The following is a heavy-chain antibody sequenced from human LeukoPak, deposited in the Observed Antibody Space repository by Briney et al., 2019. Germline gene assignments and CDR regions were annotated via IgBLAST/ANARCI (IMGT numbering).Heavy chain of an antibody. CDR3: TTRGYSSSEYYYYYYMDV. CDR2: IRSKANSYAT. V-gene: IGHV3-73*01. J-gene: IGHJ6*03. CDR1: GFTFSGSA. D-gene: IGHD6-6*01. Sequence: PGGSLRLSCAASGFTFSGSAMHWVRQASGKGLEWVGRIRSKANSYATAYAASVKGRFTISRDDSKNKAYLQMNSLKTEDTAVYYCTTRGYSSSEYYYYYYMDVWGKGTTVTVSS.